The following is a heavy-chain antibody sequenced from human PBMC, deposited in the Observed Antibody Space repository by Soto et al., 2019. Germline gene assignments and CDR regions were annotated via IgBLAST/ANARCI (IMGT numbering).Heavy chain of an antibody. CDR2: IKQDGSEK. D-gene: IGHD3-22*01. V-gene: IGHV3-7*01. CDR3: ARVTDYYESSGYFDY. J-gene: IGHJ4*02. CDR1: GFTFSSYW. Sequence: EVQLVESGGGLVQPGGSLRLSCAASGFTFSSYWMSWVRQAPGKGLEWEANIKQDGSEKYYVDSVKGRFTISRDNAKNSLNLQMNSLRAADTAVYYCARVTDYYESSGYFDYWGQGTLVTVSS.